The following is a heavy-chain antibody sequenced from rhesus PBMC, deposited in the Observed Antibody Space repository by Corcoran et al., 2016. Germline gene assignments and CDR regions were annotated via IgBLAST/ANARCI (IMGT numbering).Heavy chain of an antibody. CDR2: IYGSRGRT. V-gene: IGHV4-76*01. CDR3: AAKLGNDAFDF. CDR1: GGSISSGYG. J-gene: IGHJ3*01. Sequence: QVQLQESGPGVVKPSETLSLTCAVSGGSISSGYGWSWIRQPPGKGLEWIGYIYGSRGRTNYNPALKNRGTISKDATKNQFSLKLSSVTAADTDVYYCAAKLGNDAFDFWGQGLRVTVSS. D-gene: IGHD1-1*01.